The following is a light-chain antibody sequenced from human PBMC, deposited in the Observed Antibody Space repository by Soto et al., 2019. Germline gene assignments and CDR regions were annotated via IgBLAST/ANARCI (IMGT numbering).Light chain of an antibody. CDR2: DVC. CDR1: SSDVGGYNY. CDR3: SSYTSSSVVV. V-gene: IGLV2-14*01. J-gene: IGLJ2*01. Sequence: QSVLTQPASVSGSPGQSITISCTGTSSDVGGYNYVSWYQQHPGKAPKLMIYDVCNRPSGVSNRFSGSKSGNTASLTISGLQAEDEADYYCSSYTSSSVVVFGGGTKLTVL.